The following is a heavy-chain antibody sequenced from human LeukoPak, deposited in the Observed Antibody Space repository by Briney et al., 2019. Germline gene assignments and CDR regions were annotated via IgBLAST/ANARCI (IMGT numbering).Heavy chain of an antibody. CDR1: VGSISSGGYY. CDR3: ARDPRYGEYGMDV. CDR2: IYYSGST. V-gene: IGHV4-31*03. Sequence: SETLSLTCTVSVGSISSGGYYWSWIRQHPGKGLEWIGYIYYSGSTYYNPSLKSRVTISVDTSKNQFSLKLSSVTAADTAVYYCARDPRYGEYGMDVWGQGTTVTVSS. D-gene: IGHD4-17*01. J-gene: IGHJ6*02.